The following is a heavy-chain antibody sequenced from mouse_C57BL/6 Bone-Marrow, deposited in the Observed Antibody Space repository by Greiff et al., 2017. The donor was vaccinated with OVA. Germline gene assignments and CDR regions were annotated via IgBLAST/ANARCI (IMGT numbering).Heavy chain of an antibody. CDR1: GYSFTAYD. D-gene: IGHD1-1*01. J-gene: IGHJ4*01. Sequence: VQLQQSGPELVKPGASVKISCKASGYSFTAYDMNWVKQSHGKSLEWIGVINPNYGTTSYNQKFKGKATLTVDQSSSTAYMQLNSLTSEDSAVYYCASHYYGSRYAMDYWGQGTSVTVSS. CDR2: INPNYGTT. CDR3: ASHYYGSRYAMDY. V-gene: IGHV1-39*01.